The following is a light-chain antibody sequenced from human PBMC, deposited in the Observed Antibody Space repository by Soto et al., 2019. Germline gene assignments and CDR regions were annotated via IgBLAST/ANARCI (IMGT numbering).Light chain of an antibody. CDR1: ALPKQY. Sequence: SYELTQPPSVSVSPGQTARITCSGDALPKQYAYWYQQKPGQAPVLVKYKDSERPSGIPERFAGSSSGTTVTLTISGVQEEDVADYYCQSADSSGTYVFGTGTKLTVL. CDR3: QSADSSGTYV. J-gene: IGLJ1*01. CDR2: KDS. V-gene: IGLV3-25*03.